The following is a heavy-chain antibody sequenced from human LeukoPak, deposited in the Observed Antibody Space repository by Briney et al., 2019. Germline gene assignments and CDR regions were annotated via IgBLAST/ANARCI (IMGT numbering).Heavy chain of an antibody. CDR2: INHSRST. Sequence: PSETLSLTCAVYGGSFSGYYWSWIRQPPGKGLEWIGEINHSRSTNYNTSLKSRVTISVVTSKNQFALKLSSVTAADTAMYYCARIAEALDVWGKGTTVTVSS. V-gene: IGHV4-34*01. CDR3: ARIAEALDV. J-gene: IGHJ6*04. CDR1: GGSFSGYY.